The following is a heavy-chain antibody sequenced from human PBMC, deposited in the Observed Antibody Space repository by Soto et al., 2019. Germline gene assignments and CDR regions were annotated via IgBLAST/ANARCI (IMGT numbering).Heavy chain of an antibody. CDR2: INHSGGT. CDR1: GGSFSGYY. J-gene: IGHJ5*02. D-gene: IGHD2-2*01. Sequence: PSETLSLTCAVYGGSFSGYYWSWIRQPPGKGLEWIGEINHSGGTNYNPSLKSRVTISVDTSKNQFSLKLSSVTAADTAVYYCARGAIVVVPAAIRSGGNWFDPWGQGTLVTVSS. V-gene: IGHV4-34*01. CDR3: ARGAIVVVPAAIRSGGNWFDP.